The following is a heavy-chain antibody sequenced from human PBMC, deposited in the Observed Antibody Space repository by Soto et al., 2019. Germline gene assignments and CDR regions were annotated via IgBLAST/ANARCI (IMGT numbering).Heavy chain of an antibody. V-gene: IGHV3-30*18. J-gene: IGHJ4*02. Sequence: HPGGSLRLSCAASGFTFSSYGMHWVRQAPGKGLEWVAVISYDGSNKYYADSVKGRFTISRDNSKNTLYLQMNSLRAEDTAVYYCAKGKYYYGSGSYQEIDYWGQGTLVTVSS. D-gene: IGHD3-10*01. CDR2: ISYDGSNK. CDR3: AKGKYYYGSGSYQEIDY. CDR1: GFTFSSYG.